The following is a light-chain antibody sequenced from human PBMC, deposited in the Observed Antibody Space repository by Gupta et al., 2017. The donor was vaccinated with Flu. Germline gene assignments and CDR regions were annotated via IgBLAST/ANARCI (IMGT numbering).Light chain of an antibody. J-gene: IGKJ4*01. CDR3: QQYNNWAPLT. Sequence: EIVMTQSPGTLSVSPGERATLSCRVSQTVRSDLAWYQQKAGQAPRLLIYGASTRATGVPARFSGSGSGTEFTLTISSLQSEDFAVYYCQQYNNWAPLTFGGGTKVEIK. V-gene: IGKV3-15*01. CDR1: QTVRSD. CDR2: GAS.